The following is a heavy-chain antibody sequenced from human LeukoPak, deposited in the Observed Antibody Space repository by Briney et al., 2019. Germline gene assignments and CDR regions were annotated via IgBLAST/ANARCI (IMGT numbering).Heavy chain of an antibody. Sequence: PGGSLRLSCAASGFTFSSYGMHWVRQAPGKGLEWVAFIRYDGSNKYYADSVKGRFTISRDNSKNTLYLQMNSLRAEDTAVYYCAKDRPDDIVATNFDYWGQGTLVTVSS. J-gene: IGHJ4*02. CDR2: IRYDGSNK. V-gene: IGHV3-30*02. CDR3: AKDRPDDIVATNFDY. D-gene: IGHD5-12*01. CDR1: GFTFSSYG.